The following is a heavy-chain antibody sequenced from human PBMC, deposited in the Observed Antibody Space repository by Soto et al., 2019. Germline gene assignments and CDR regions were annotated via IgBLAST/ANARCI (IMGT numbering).Heavy chain of an antibody. J-gene: IGHJ3*02. D-gene: IGHD3-22*01. V-gene: IGHV3-7*04. CDR1: GFTFSSYW. CDR3: ARGDYYDSSGPFSDAFDI. Sequence: PGGSLRLSCAASGFTFSSYWMSWVRQAPGKGLDWLANIKPDGSQKWYLDSVKGRFTISRDNAKKSLYLQMNSLRAEDTALYYCARGDYYDSSGPFSDAFDIWGQGTMVTVSS. CDR2: IKPDGSQK.